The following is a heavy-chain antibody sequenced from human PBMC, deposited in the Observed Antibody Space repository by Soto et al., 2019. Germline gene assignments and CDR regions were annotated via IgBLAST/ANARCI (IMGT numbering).Heavy chain of an antibody. CDR3: VRTSGLVWELPEY. J-gene: IGHJ4*02. V-gene: IGHV1-18*01. CDR2: ISAYNGNT. D-gene: IGHD1-26*01. CDR1: GYTFTSYG. Sequence: QVQLVQSGAEVKKPGASVKVSCKASGYTFTSYGISWVRQAPGQGLEWMGWISAYNGNTNYAQKLQGRVTMTTDTTTSTAYRGLRVLRSDDTAVYYCVRTSGLVWELPEYWGQGTLVTVSS.